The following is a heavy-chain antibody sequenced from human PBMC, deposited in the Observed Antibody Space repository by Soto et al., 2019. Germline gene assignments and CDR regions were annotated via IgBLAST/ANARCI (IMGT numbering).Heavy chain of an antibody. CDR2: IIPIFGTA. Sequence: QVQLVQSGAEVKKPGSSVKVSCKASGGTFSSYAISWVRQAPGQGLEWMGGIIPIFGTANYAQKFQGRVTITADESXTTAYMELSSLRSEDTAGYYCARVGLRVIAVAGFDYWGQGTLVTVSS. CDR1: GGTFSSYA. J-gene: IGHJ4*02. V-gene: IGHV1-69*12. CDR3: ARVGLRVIAVAGFDY. D-gene: IGHD6-19*01.